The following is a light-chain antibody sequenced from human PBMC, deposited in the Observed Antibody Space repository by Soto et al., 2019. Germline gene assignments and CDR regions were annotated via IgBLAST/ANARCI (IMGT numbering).Light chain of an antibody. CDR1: QSVTTN. CDR3: HQRSKWPQT. V-gene: IGKV3-11*01. Sequence: DIVLTQYPATLSLSPGDPATLSCKASQSVTTNLAWYQHIRGQAPRLLIYDASTRATGIPPRFSGSGSGTDFTLTISSLEPEDSAVYYCHQRSKWPQTFGQGTTVEIK. J-gene: IGKJ1*01. CDR2: DAS.